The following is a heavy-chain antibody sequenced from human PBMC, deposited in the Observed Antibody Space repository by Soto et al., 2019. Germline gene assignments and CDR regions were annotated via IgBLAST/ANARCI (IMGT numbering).Heavy chain of an antibody. D-gene: IGHD3-22*01. CDR2: IIPSFATA. CDR3: AGGEKYYYDSSGYYSAFDI. J-gene: IGHJ3*02. Sequence: SVKVSCKASGGTFSNYAISWVRQAPGQGLEWMGGIIPSFATANYAQKFQDRVTITADKSTSTAYMELSSLRSEDTAVYYCAGGEKYYYDSSGYYSAFDIWGQGTMVTVSS. CDR1: GGTFSNYA. V-gene: IGHV1-69*06.